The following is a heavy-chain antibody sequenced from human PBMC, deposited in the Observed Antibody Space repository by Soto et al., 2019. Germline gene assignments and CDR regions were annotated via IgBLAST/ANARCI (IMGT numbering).Heavy chain of an antibody. Sequence: DAQLVESGGGLVQPGGSLRLSCAASGFTFSSYSMTWVRQAPGKGLEWVSYITSTSSSLYYADSVEGRFTISRDNAKNSLYLQMSSLRDEDTAVYYCARVYYYDSSALFDPWGQGTLVTVSS. D-gene: IGHD3-22*01. J-gene: IGHJ5*02. CDR1: GFTFSSYS. CDR2: ITSTSSSL. CDR3: ARVYYYDSSALFDP. V-gene: IGHV3-48*02.